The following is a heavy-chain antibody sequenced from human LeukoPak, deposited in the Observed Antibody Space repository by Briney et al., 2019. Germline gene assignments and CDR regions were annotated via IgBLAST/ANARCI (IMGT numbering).Heavy chain of an antibody. CDR2: VWPKNDKT. D-gene: IGHD5-12*01. CDR3: TKDREPDSGFHFDS. V-gene: IGHV3-23*01. Sequence: PGGSLRLSCVASGFTFSGYSMGWVRQAPGGGLEWVSFVWPKNDKTYYADSVKGPFTISRHNSKNTLYLQMDSLRAEDTAIYYCTKDREPDSGFHFDSWGQGTVVTVSS. CDR1: GFTFSGYS. J-gene: IGHJ4*01.